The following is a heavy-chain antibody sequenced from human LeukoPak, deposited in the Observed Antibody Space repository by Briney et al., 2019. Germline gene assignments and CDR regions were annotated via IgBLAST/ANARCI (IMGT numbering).Heavy chain of an antibody. D-gene: IGHD2-2*01. V-gene: IGHV3-7*01. Sequence: GGSLRLSCATSGFTFINYWMSWVRQAPGKGLEWMANISPDGSQKYYVDSVKGRFTISRDNAEKSLYLQMNSLRAEDTAIYYCATYCSSSSCDYWGQGTLVTVSS. CDR1: GFTFINYW. CDR3: ATYCSSSSCDY. CDR2: ISPDGSQK. J-gene: IGHJ4*02.